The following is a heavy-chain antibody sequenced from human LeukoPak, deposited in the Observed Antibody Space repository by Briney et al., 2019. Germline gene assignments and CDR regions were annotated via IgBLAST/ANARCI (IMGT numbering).Heavy chain of an antibody. J-gene: IGHJ4*02. D-gene: IGHD4-23*01. CDR1: GYTFFTYG. CDR2: ISTYNGNT. Sequence: ASVEVSCKASGYTFFTYGVTWVRLAPGQGLEWMGWISTYNGNTIAQKFQGRVTLTTDTSTSTAYMDLRSLKSDDTAVYYCARQYGDNSGSLDHWGQGTLVTVSS. CDR3: ARQYGDNSGSLDH. V-gene: IGHV1-18*01.